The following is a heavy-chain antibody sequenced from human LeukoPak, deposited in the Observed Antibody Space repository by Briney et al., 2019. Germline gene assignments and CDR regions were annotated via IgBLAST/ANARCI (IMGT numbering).Heavy chain of an antibody. CDR1: GFTFSSYG. D-gene: IGHD6-13*01. J-gene: IGHJ4*02. CDR2: ISYDGSNK. Sequence: GGSLRLSCAASGFTFSSYGMHWVRQAPGKGLEWVAVISYDGSNKYYADSVKGRFTISRDNSKNTLYLQMNSLRAEDTAVYYCARDAAPGIAGNFDYWGQGTLVTVSS. V-gene: IGHV3-30*19. CDR3: ARDAAPGIAGNFDY.